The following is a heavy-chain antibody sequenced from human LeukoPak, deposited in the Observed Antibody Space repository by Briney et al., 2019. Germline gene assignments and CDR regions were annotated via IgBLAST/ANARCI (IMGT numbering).Heavy chain of an antibody. D-gene: IGHD2-15*01. Sequence: SVKVSCKASGGTFSSYAISWVRQAPGQGLEWMGRIIPILGIANYAQKFQGRVTITADKSTSTAYMELSSLRSEDTAVYYCASPGRDIVVVVAATDLYYYGMDVWGQGNTVSVSS. CDR2: IIPILGIA. CDR1: GGTFSSYA. V-gene: IGHV1-69*04. CDR3: ASPGRDIVVVVAATDLYYYGMDV. J-gene: IGHJ6*02.